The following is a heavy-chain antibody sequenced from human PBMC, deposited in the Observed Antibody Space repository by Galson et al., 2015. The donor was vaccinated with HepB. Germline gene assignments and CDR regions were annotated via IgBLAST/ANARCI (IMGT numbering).Heavy chain of an antibody. CDR1: GYSFTSYW. CDR3: ARPNCSSTSCNLDAVDI. J-gene: IGHJ3*02. D-gene: IGHD2-2*01. V-gene: IGHV5-10-1*01. Sequence: QSGAEVKKPGESLRITRKGSGYSFTSYWISWVRQMPGKGLEWMGRIDPSDSYTNYSPSFRGHVTISADKSISTAYLQWSSLKASDTAMYYCARPNCSSTSCNLDAVDIWGQGTMVTVSS. CDR2: IDPSDSYT.